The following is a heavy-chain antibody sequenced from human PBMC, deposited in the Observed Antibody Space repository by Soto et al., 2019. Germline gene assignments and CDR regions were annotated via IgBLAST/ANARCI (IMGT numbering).Heavy chain of an antibody. Sequence: ASVKVSCKXSGYTLTELSMHWVRQAPGKGLEWMGGFDPEDGETIYAQKFQGRVTMTEDTSTDTAYMELSSLRSEDTAVYYCATAEPRYYDFWSGYPRAAFDIWGQGTMVTVSS. CDR3: ATAEPRYYDFWSGYPRAAFDI. V-gene: IGHV1-24*01. CDR2: FDPEDGET. J-gene: IGHJ3*02. CDR1: GYTLTELS. D-gene: IGHD3-3*01.